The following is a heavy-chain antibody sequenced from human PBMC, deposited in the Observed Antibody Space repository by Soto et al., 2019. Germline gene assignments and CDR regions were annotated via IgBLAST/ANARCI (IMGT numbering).Heavy chain of an antibody. CDR2: IWYDGSNK. V-gene: IGHV3-33*01. CDR1: GFIFRSYG. D-gene: IGHD4-17*01. CDR3: ARADYGGNGELTYYFDY. Sequence: QVQLVESGGGVVQPGRSLRLSCAASGFIFRSYGMHWVRQAPGKGLEWVAVIWYDGSNKYYADSVKGRFTISRDNSTNTLYLQMNSQRAEDTAMYYCARADYGGNGELTYYFDYWGQGTLVTVSS. J-gene: IGHJ4*02.